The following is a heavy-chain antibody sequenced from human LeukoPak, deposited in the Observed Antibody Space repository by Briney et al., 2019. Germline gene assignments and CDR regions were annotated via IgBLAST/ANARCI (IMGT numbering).Heavy chain of an antibody. Sequence: GGSLRLSCAASGFTFSSYAMHWVRQAPGKGLEWVAVISYDGSNKCYADSVKGRFTISRDNAKNSLYLQMNSLRVEDTAVYYCARAHNWKYGTFDYWGQGTLVTVSS. J-gene: IGHJ4*02. CDR1: GFTFSSYA. D-gene: IGHD1-7*01. CDR3: ARAHNWKYGTFDY. CDR2: ISYDGSNK. V-gene: IGHV3-30*04.